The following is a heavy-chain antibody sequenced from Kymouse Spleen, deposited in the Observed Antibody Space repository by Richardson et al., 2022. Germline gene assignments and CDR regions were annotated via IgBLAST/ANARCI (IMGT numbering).Heavy chain of an antibody. V-gene: IGHV4-39*01. CDR3: ARQEQFHYFDY. D-gene: IGHD6-19*01. CDR1: GGSISSSSYY. Sequence: QLQLQESGPGLVKPSETLSLTCTVSGGSISSSSYYWGWIRQPPGKGLEWIGSIYYSGSTYYNPSLKSRVTISVDTSKNQFSLKLSSVTAADTAVYYCARQEQFHYFDYWGQGTLVTVSS. J-gene: IGHJ4*02. CDR2: IYYSGST.